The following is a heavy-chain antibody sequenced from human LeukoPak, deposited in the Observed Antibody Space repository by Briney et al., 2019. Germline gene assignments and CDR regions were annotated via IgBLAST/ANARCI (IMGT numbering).Heavy chain of an antibody. D-gene: IGHD6-13*01. J-gene: IGHJ5*02. CDR1: EFTFSDYG. CDR3: AKGGSSSHNWFDP. Sequence: PGGSLRLSCAASEFTFSDYGMHWVRQAPGKGLEWVAFIRNDGSNDYYPDSVKGRFTISRDNSRNTLYLQMNSLRAEDTAFYYCAKGGSSSHNWFDPWGQGTRVTVSS. V-gene: IGHV3-30*02. CDR2: IRNDGSND.